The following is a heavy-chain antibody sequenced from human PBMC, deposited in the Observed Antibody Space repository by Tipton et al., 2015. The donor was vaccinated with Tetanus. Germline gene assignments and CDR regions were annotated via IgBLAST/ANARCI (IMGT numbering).Heavy chain of an antibody. CDR1: RGPFSSYY. D-gene: IGHD5-24*01. CDR2: ISNGNT. V-gene: IGHV4-4*07. J-gene: IGHJ4*02. CDR3: ARGITDGYNRRFDY. Sequence: TLSLTCTVSRGPFSSYYWSWIRQPAGKGLEWIGHISNGNTDYSRSLKSRVTLSVDTSKNQFSLELRSVTAADTGVYYCARGITDGYNRRFDYWGRGTLVAVSP.